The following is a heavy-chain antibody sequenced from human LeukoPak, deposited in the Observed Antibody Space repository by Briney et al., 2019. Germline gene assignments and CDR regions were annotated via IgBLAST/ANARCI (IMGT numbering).Heavy chain of an antibody. CDR2: ISYSGST. J-gene: IGHJ5*02. D-gene: IGHD3-22*01. V-gene: IGHV4-59*01. CDR1: GGSISNYY. Sequence: SETLSLTCTVSGGSISNYYWSWIRQPPGKGLEWIGYISYSGSTNYNPSLKSRVTISVDTSKNQFSLKLSSVTAADTAVYYCASRKGANYYDSSGYPLTWGQGTLVTVSS. CDR3: ASRKGANYYDSSGYPLT.